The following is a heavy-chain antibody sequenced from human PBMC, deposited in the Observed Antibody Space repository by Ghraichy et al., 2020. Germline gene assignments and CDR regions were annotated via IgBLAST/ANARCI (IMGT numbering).Heavy chain of an antibody. CDR1: GGSISSSSYY. Sequence: SQTLSLTCTVSGGSISSSSYYWGWIRQPPGKGLEWIGSIYYSGSTYYNPSLKSRVTISVDTSKNQFSLKLSSVTAADTAVYYCARHEGGNDKNRMNDAFDIWGQGTMVTVSS. J-gene: IGHJ3*02. CDR3: ARHEGGNDKNRMNDAFDI. D-gene: IGHD4-23*01. CDR2: IYYSGST. V-gene: IGHV4-39*01.